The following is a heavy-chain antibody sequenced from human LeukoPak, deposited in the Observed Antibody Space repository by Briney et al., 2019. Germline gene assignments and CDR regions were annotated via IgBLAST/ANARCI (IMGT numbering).Heavy chain of an antibody. Sequence: SETLSLTCTVSGGSISSSSYYWGWIRQPPGKGLEWIGSIYHSGSTYYNPSLKSRVTISVDTSKNQFSLKLSSVTAADTAVYYCARDVRDIVVVVAATPVWFDPWGQGTLVTVSS. CDR2: IYHSGST. CDR3: ARDVRDIVVVVAATPVWFDP. V-gene: IGHV4-39*07. CDR1: GGSISSSSYY. D-gene: IGHD2-15*01. J-gene: IGHJ5*02.